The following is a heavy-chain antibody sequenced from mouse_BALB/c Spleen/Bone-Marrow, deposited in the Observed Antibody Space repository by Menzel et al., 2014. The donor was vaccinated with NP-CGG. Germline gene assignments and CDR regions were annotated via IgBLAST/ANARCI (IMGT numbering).Heavy chain of an antibody. CDR3: AKKTYGSSVYFDV. V-gene: IGHV2-5*01. Sequence: QVQLKESGPGLVQPSQSLSITCTVSGFSLTNCGMHWVRQSPGKGLEWLGVIWRGGSTDYNAAFMSRLNITKDNSKSQVFFKMNSLQADDTAIYYCAKKTYGSSVYFDVWGAGTTVTVSS. CDR2: IWRGGST. J-gene: IGHJ1*01. D-gene: IGHD1-1*01. CDR1: GFSLTNCG.